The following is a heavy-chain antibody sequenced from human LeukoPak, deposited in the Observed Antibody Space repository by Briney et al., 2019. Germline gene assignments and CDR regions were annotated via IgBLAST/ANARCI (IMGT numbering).Heavy chain of an antibody. V-gene: IGHV3-23*01. Sequence: GGSLRLSCAASGFTFDDYGMSWVRQAPGKGLEWVSAISGSGGSTYYADSVKGRFTISRDNSKNTLYLQMNSLRAEDTAVYYCAKEGGSGSYYPDAFDIWGQGTMVTVSS. CDR1: GFTFDDYG. D-gene: IGHD1-26*01. CDR3: AKEGGSGSYYPDAFDI. CDR2: ISGSGGST. J-gene: IGHJ3*02.